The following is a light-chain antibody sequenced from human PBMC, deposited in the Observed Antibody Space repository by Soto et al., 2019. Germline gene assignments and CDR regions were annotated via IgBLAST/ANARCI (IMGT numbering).Light chain of an antibody. V-gene: IGLV1-44*01. J-gene: IGLJ2*01. Sequence: QSVLTQPPSASGTPGQRVTISCSGSSSNIGSNTVNWYQQLPGTAPKLLIYSNNQRPSGVPDRFSGSKSGTSASLAISGLQSEDEADYYCAAWDDSPVEVVFGGGTKLTVL. CDR2: SNN. CDR3: AAWDDSPVEVV. CDR1: SSNIGSNT.